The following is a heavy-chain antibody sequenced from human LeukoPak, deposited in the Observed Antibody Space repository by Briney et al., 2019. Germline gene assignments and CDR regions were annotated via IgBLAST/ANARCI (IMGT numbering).Heavy chain of an antibody. V-gene: IGHV4-4*08. D-gene: IGHD3-10*01. CDR1: GDSISNYY. J-gene: IGHJ4*02. Sequence: SETLSLTCTVSGDSISNYYWSWIRQPPGKGLEWIGSFYNSGSTKYNPSLKSRVTISADTSKNQFSLKLSSATAADTAVYYCARDVGSMVRGVINAFDIWGQGTLVTVSS. CDR2: FYNSGST. CDR3: ARDVGSMVRGVINAFDI.